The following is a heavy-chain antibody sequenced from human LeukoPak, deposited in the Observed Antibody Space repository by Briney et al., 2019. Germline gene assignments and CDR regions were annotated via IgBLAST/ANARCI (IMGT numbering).Heavy chain of an antibody. J-gene: IGHJ6*04. CDR2: IYYSGST. D-gene: IGHD4-17*01. CDR1: GGCISSSSYY. Sequence: SETLSLTCTVSGGCISSSSYYWGWIRQPPGKGLEWIGSIYYSGSTYYNPSLKSRVTISVDTSKNQFSLKLSSVTAADTAVYYCARHVSPYGDPGFLDVWGKGTTVTVSS. V-gene: IGHV4-39*01. CDR3: ARHVSPYGDPGFLDV.